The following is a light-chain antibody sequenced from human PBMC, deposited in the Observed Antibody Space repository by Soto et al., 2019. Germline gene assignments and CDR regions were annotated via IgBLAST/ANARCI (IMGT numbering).Light chain of an antibody. Sequence: QSALTQPASVSGSPGQSITISCTGTRGDVGAYTLVSWYQQHPGKAPKLMIYAVTNRPSGISNRFSGSKSGNTASLTISGVQAEDEADYYCNSYTTSSTLVFGTGIKVTVL. CDR3: NSYTTSSTLV. J-gene: IGLJ1*01. V-gene: IGLV2-14*02. CDR2: AVT. CDR1: RGDVGAYTL.